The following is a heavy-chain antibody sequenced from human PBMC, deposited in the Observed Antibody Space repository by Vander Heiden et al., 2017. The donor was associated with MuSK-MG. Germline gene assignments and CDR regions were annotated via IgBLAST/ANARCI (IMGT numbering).Heavy chain of an antibody. Sequence: VPLFESGGVSVQYGRSLRLSCDAPGIPLSSLAMILVRQAPGKGLEWVSGVRGSGGSTYYADHVKGRFTISRDNSKNTLYLQMNSLRAEDAAVYYCAKNNVDSSGWTHWYFDLWGRGTLVTVSS. D-gene: IGHD6-19*01. J-gene: IGHJ2*01. CDR1: GIPLSSLA. V-gene: IGHV3-23*01. CDR2: VRGSGGST. CDR3: AKNNVDSSGWTHWYFDL.